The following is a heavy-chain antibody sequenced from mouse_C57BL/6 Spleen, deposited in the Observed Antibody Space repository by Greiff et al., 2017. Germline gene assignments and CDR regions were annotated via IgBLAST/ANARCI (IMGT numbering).Heavy chain of an antibody. CDR1: GYTFTSYW. V-gene: IGHV1-55*01. Sequence: QVQLQQPGAELVKPGASVKMSCKASGYTFTSYWITWVKQRPGQGLEWIGDIYPGSGSTNYNEKFKSKATLTVDTSSSTAYMQLSSLTSEDSAVYYCARIYYGSSHGYFEVWGTGTTVTVSS. J-gene: IGHJ1*03. CDR3: ARIYYGSSHGYFEV. D-gene: IGHD1-1*01. CDR2: IYPGSGST.